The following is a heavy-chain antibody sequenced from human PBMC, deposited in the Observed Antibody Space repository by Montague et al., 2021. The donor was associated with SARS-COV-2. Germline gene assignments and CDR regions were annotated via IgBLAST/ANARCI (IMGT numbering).Heavy chain of an antibody. Sequence: ETLSLTCAVYGGSFNGYYWNWIRQPPGKGLEWIGEISDIGSTTYNPSLESRLTTSVDRSKNQFSLRLTSVTAADTAVYYCVRERECSGGSCYGPYDDAFDIWGQGTVVTVSS. V-gene: IGHV4-34*01. D-gene: IGHD2-15*01. J-gene: IGHJ3*02. CDR3: VRERECSGGSCYGPYDDAFDI. CDR2: ISDIGST. CDR1: GGSFNGYY.